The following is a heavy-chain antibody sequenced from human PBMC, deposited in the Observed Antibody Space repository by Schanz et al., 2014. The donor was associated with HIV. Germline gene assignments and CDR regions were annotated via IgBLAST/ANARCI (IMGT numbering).Heavy chain of an antibody. CDR3: AKSQKGASCCFPLDS. Sequence: QVQLVESGGGVVQPGRSLRLSCAGSGFIFRDYALHWVRQAPGKGLEWVAVISYDGSNKYYADSVKGRFTISRANSKNTLYLQMNSLRAEDTAVYYCAKSQKGASCCFPLDSWGQGTLVTVFS. CDR1: GFIFRDYA. CDR2: ISYDGSNK. V-gene: IGHV3-30*18. J-gene: IGHJ4*02. D-gene: IGHD2-2*01.